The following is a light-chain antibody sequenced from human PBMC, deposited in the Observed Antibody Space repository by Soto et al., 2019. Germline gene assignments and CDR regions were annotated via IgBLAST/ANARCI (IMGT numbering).Light chain of an antibody. CDR3: MEALQTPYT. CDR1: QSLLHSNGYNY. J-gene: IGKJ2*01. V-gene: IGKV2-28*01. CDR2: LGS. Sequence: DIVMTQSPLSLPVTPGEPASISCRSSQSLLHSNGYNYLDWYLQKPGQSPHLLIYLGSNRASGVPDRFSGSGSGTDFTLTISRVEAEDVGVYYCMEALQTPYTFGQGTKLEIK.